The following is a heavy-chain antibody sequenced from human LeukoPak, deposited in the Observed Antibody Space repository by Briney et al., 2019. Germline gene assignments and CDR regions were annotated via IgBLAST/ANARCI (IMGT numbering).Heavy chain of an antibody. D-gene: IGHD5-18*01. CDR3: AISAMAKKYYFDY. CDR1: GYTFTSYY. CDR2: INPSGGST. Sequence: ASVKVSCKASGYTFTSYYMHWVRQAPGQGLEWMGLINPSGGSTSYAQKFQGRVTMTRDTSTSTVYMELSSLRSEDTAVYYCAISAMAKKYYFDYWGQGTLVTVSS. J-gene: IGHJ4*02. V-gene: IGHV1-46*03.